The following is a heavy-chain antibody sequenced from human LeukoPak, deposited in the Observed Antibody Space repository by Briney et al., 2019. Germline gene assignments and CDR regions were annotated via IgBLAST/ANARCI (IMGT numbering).Heavy chain of an antibody. CDR1: GGSISSSSYY. CDR2: IYYSGST. D-gene: IGHD1-14*01. V-gene: IGHV4-39*01. Sequence: PSETLSLTCTVSGGSISSSSYYWGWIRQPPGKGLERIGSIYYSGSTYYNPSLKSRVTISVDTSKNQFSLKLSSVTAADTTVYYCARHRKATLGGAKYYFDYWGQGTLVTVSS. J-gene: IGHJ4*02. CDR3: ARHRKATLGGAKYYFDY.